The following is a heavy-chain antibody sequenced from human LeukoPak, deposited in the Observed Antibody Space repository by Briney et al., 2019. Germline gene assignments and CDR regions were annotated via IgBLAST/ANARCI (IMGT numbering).Heavy chain of an antibody. CDR2: INWNGGST. D-gene: IGHD5-24*01. Sequence: GGSLRLSCAASGFTFDDYGMSWVRQAPGKRLEWVSGINWNGGSTGYADSVKGRFTISRDNAKNTVYLQMNSLRVEDTAVYYCARLEMATIAADYWGQGTLVTVSS. CDR3: ARLEMATIAADY. J-gene: IGHJ4*02. V-gene: IGHV3-20*04. CDR1: GFTFDDYG.